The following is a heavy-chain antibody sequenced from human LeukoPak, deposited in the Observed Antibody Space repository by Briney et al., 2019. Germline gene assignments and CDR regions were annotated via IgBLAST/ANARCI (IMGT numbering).Heavy chain of an antibody. CDR2: IKQDGSEK. D-gene: IGHD4-17*01. CDR3: AMIPTTVTTGEFDP. CDR1: GFIFSSYA. V-gene: IGHV3-7*01. J-gene: IGHJ5*02. Sequence: GGSLRLSCAASGFIFSSYAMHWVRQTPGKGLEWVANIKQDGSEKYYVDSVKGRFTISRDNAKNSLYLQMNSLRAEDTAVYYCAMIPTTVTTGEFDPWGQGTLVTVSS.